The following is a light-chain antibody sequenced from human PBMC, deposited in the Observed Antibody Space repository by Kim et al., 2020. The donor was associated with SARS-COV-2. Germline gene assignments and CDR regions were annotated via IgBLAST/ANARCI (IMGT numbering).Light chain of an antibody. V-gene: IGKV1-27*01. Sequence: TCRSGVPSRFSRSGSETDFTLTISSLPPADVATYYCHKYNGAPWTFGQGTKVDIK. CDR3: HKYNGAPWT. J-gene: IGKJ1*01.